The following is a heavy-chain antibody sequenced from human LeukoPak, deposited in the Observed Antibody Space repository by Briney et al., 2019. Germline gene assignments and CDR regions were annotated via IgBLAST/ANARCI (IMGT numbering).Heavy chain of an antibody. D-gene: IGHD3-10*01. CDR1: GFTFSSYA. CDR2: ISYDGSNK. CDR3: ARGPPMVRGVKFDY. J-gene: IGHJ4*02. Sequence: SGRSLRLSCAASGFTFSSYAMHWVRQAPGKGLEWVAVISYDGSNKYYADSVKGRFTISRDNSKNTLYLQMNSLRAEDTAVYYCARGPPMVRGVKFDYWGQGTLVTVSS. V-gene: IGHV3-30*04.